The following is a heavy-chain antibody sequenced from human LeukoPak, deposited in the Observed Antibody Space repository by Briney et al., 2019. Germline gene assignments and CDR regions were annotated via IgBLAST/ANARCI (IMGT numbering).Heavy chain of an antibody. J-gene: IGHJ6*04. CDR1: GFTFSSYA. CDR3: ARDPARYCSGGSCYQTYYYYGMDV. V-gene: IGHV3-30*04. Sequence: GGSLRLSCAASGFTFSSYAMHWVRQAPGKGLEWVAVISYDGSNKYYADSVKGRLTISRDNSKNTLYLQMNSLRAEDTAVYYCARDPARYCSGGSCYQTYYYYGMDVWGKGTTVTVSS. CDR2: ISYDGSNK. D-gene: IGHD2-15*01.